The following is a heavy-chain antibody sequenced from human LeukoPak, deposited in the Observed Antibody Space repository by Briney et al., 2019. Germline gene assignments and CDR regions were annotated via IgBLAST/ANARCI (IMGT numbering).Heavy chain of an antibody. CDR3: AKDHEYSSSSTPEDY. CDR1: GFTFSSYA. D-gene: IGHD6-6*01. J-gene: IGHJ4*02. V-gene: IGHV3-23*01. Sequence: GGSLRLSCAASGFTFSSYAMSWVRQAPGKGLEWVSAISGSGGSTYYADSVKGRLTISRDNSKNTLYLQMNSLRAEDTAVYYCAKDHEYSSSSTPEDYWGQGTLVTVSS. CDR2: ISGSGGST.